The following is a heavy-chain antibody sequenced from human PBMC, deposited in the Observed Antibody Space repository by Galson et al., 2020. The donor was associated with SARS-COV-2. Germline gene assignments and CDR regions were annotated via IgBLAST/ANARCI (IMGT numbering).Heavy chain of an antibody. CDR2: INAGNGDT. D-gene: IGHD3-16*01. Sequence: GESLKISCKASGYTFTTFAMHWVRQAPGQSLEWMGWINAGNGDTRYSQNFQGRLSITRDTSASTAYMELSSLRSKDTAVYYCARPLSWGGPDGAWFDRWGQGTLVTVSS. CDR3: ARPLSWGGPDGAWFDR. CDR1: GYTFTTFA. V-gene: IGHV1-3*01. J-gene: IGHJ5*02.